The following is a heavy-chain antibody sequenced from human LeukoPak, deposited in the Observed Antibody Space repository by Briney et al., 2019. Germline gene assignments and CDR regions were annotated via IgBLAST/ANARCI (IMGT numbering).Heavy chain of an antibody. Sequence: PGGSLRLSCAASGFTFSSYAMSWVRQAPGKGLEWVSAISGSGGSTYYADSVKGRFTISRDNSKNTLYLQMNSLRAEDTAVYYCAKERGGNIVVVVAATVYFDYWAREPWSPSPQ. D-gene: IGHD2-15*01. J-gene: IGHJ4*02. V-gene: IGHV3-23*01. CDR3: AKERGGNIVVVVAATVYFDY. CDR1: GFTFSSYA. CDR2: ISGSGGST.